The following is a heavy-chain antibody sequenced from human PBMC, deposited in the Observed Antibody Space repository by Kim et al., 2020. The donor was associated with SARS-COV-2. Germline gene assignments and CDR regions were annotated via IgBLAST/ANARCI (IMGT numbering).Heavy chain of an antibody. CDR1: GFTFSSYG. CDR2: ISYDGSNK. V-gene: IGHV3-30*18. Sequence: GGSLRLSCAASGFTFSSYGMHWVRQAPGKGLEWVAVISYDGSNKYYADSVKGRFTISRDNSKNTLYLQMNSLRAEDTAVYYCAKPGPSGAFDIWGQGTMVTVSS. D-gene: IGHD6-25*01. J-gene: IGHJ3*02. CDR3: AKPGPSGAFDI.